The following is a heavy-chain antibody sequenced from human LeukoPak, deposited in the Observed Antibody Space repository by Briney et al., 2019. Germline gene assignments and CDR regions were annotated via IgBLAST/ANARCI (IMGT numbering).Heavy chain of an antibody. V-gene: IGHV3-23*01. Sequence: QAGGSLRLSCAASGFPFSSHGMSWVRQAPGKGLEWVSAISGSGGSTYYADSVKGRFTISRDNSKNTLYLQMNSLRAEDTAVYYCAKDRGYYDSRALFDYWGQGTLVTVSS. CDR1: GFPFSSHG. CDR2: ISGSGGST. J-gene: IGHJ4*02. D-gene: IGHD3-22*01. CDR3: AKDRGYYDSRALFDY.